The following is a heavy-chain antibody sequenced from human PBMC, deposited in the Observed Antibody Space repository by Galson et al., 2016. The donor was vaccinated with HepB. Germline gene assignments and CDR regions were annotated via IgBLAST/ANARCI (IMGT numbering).Heavy chain of an antibody. CDR1: GGSISSSSYY. Sequence: SETLSLTCTVSGGSISSSSYYWGWIRQPPGMGLEWIGSISYSGSTYYDPSLKSRVTISVDTSKNQFSLRLRSVTAADPAVYYWARRGITLVRAVYNWFDPWGQGTLVTVSS. J-gene: IGHJ5*02. CDR2: ISYSGST. D-gene: IGHD3-10*01. CDR3: ARRGITLVRAVYNWFDP. V-gene: IGHV4-39*01.